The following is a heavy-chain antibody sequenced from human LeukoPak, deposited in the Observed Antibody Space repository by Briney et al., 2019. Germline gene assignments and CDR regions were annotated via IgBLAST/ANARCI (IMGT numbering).Heavy chain of an antibody. CDR1: GGSFSGYY. CDR2: INHSGST. Sequence: SETLSLTCAVYGGSFSGYYWSWIRQPPGKGLEWIGEINHSGSTNYNPSLKSRVTISVDTSKNQFSLKLSSVTAADTAVYYCARGLNWNYCFPFDYWGQGTLVTVSS. CDR3: ARGLNWNYCFPFDY. J-gene: IGHJ4*02. D-gene: IGHD1-7*01. V-gene: IGHV4-34*01.